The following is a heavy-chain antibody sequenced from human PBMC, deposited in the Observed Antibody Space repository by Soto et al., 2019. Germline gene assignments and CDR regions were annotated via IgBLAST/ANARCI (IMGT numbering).Heavy chain of an antibody. CDR3: ARVAGLSGWSKPCDY. Sequence: GVSVKVCCKASGGPYSKYSISWVRQAPGQGLEWMGRIIPIFDITNYAQKFQGRVTITADKSTSTVYMDLSSLRSEDTAVYYCARVAGLSGWSKPCDYWGQGILVTVSS. CDR1: GGPYSKYS. CDR2: IIPIFDIT. J-gene: IGHJ4*02. V-gene: IGHV1-69*02. D-gene: IGHD6-19*01.